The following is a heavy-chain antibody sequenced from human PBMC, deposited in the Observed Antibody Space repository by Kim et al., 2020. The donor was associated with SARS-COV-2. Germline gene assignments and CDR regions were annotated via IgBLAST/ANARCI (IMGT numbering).Heavy chain of an antibody. CDR2: MNPKSGQT. V-gene: IGHV1-8*01. CDR1: EYSFITHD. CDR3: ARKPSVMDV. J-gene: IGHJ6*02. Sequence: ASVKVSCKASEYSFITHDINWVRQATGQGLEWMGWMNPKSGQTGYAEKFQGRVTMTRNIAIRTAYLELSSLRSDDTAVYFCARKPSVMDVWGQGTTVIVS.